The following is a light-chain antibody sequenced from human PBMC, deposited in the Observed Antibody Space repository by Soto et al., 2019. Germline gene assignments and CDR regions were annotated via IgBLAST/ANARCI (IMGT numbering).Light chain of an antibody. CDR1: QSVSNRY. Sequence: IVLTQSPATLSVSPWERATLSCWASQSVSNRYLAWYQQKPGQAPRLLIYGASSRATGIPDRFSGSGSGTDFTLTISRLEPEDFAVYYCQQYGSSPKVTFGQGTRLEIK. J-gene: IGKJ5*01. CDR3: QQYGSSPKVT. CDR2: GAS. V-gene: IGKV3-20*01.